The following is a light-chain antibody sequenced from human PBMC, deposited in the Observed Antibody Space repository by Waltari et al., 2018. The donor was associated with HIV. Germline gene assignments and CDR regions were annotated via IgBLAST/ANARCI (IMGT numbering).Light chain of an antibody. Sequence: QSALTQPASVSGSPGQSITISCPGTNSDVGNYNLVSWYRQHPDKAPKLLIFEVTRRPSGVSERCSGSKSGNTASLTISGLQAEDEADYYCCSYAGSDTLVFGGGTKLTVL. CDR1: NSDVGNYNL. V-gene: IGLV2-23*02. CDR2: EVT. CDR3: CSYAGSDTLV. J-gene: IGLJ3*02.